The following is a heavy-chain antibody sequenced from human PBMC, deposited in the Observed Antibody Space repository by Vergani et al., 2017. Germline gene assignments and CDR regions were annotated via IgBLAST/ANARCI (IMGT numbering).Heavy chain of an antibody. CDR2: ISGSGGST. CDR1: GFTFSSYA. V-gene: IGHV3-23*01. CDR3: AKESEDIVLMGLVDY. D-gene: IGHD2-8*01. Sequence: EVQLLESGGGLVQPGGSLRLSCAASGFTFSSYAMSWVRQAPGKGPEWVSAISGSGGSTYYADSVKGRFTLSRDNSKNTLYLQMNSLRAEDTAVYYCAKESEDIVLMGLVDYWGQGTLVTGSS. J-gene: IGHJ4*02.